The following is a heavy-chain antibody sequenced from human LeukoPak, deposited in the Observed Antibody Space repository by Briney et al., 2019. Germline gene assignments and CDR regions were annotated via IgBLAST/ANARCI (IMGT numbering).Heavy chain of an antibody. D-gene: IGHD4-17*01. CDR3: ARPYGDYGADAFDI. J-gene: IGHJ3*02. CDR1: GGTFSSYA. CDR2: IIPILGIA. V-gene: IGHV1-69*04. Sequence: ASVKVPCKASGGTFSSYAISWVRQAPGQGLEWMGRIIPILGIANYAQKFQGRVTITADKSTSTAYMELSSLRSEDTAVYYCARPYGDYGADAFDIWGQGTMVTVSS.